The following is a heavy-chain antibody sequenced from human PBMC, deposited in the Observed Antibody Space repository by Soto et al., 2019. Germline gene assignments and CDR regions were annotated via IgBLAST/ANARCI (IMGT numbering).Heavy chain of an antibody. Sequence: SETLSLTCTVCASSISGSTDYWDWIRQSPGKGLEWIGSIYYTGSAYYNPSLKSRVTISIDTSKNQFSLNLNSVTAPDTAVYYCARTQTGPTRGSFDMWGQGTMVTVSS. J-gene: IGHJ3*02. CDR3: ARTQTGPTRGSFDM. D-gene: IGHD1-26*01. CDR2: IYYTGSA. V-gene: IGHV4-39*01. CDR1: ASSISGSTDY.